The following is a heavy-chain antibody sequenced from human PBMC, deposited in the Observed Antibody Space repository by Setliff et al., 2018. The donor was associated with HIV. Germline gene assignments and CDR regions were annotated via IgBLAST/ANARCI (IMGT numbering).Heavy chain of an antibody. CDR1: GYTFSHYP. D-gene: IGHD2-8*01. J-gene: IGHJ5*02. CDR3: ARGGTYCTNGVCYTHNWFDP. Sequence: ASVKVSCKASGYTFSHYPMHWVRQAPGQRPEWMGWINTGNGNTKYSQKFQDRVTITRDTSADTVYMELSSLRSEDTAVYYCARGGTYCTNGVCYTHNWFDPWGQGTLVTVSS. CDR2: INTGNGNT. V-gene: IGHV1-3*04.